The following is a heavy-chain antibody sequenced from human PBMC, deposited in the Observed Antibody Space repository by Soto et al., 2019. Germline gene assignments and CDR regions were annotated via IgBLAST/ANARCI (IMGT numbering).Heavy chain of an antibody. CDR1: GYTFTSYD. D-gene: IGHD3-10*01. CDR2: MNPNSGNI. J-gene: IGHJ4*02. Sequence: ASVKVSCKASGYTFTSYDINWVRQATGQGLEWVGWMNPNSGNIGYAQKFQGRVTMTRSTSISTTYMELSSLSPEDTAVYYCVRGDPYYYESGSYYILDFWGQGTLVTVSS. V-gene: IGHV1-8*01. CDR3: VRGDPYYYESGSYYILDF.